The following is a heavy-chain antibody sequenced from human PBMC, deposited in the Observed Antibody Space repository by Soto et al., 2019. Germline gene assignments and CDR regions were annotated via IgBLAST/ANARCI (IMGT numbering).Heavy chain of an antibody. CDR1: GYTFTSYG. J-gene: IGHJ6*02. D-gene: IGHD6-13*01. V-gene: IGHV1-18*01. CDR3: ASDGACLQQLVVGCGTTSYYCGMDV. CDR2: ISAYNGNT. Sequence: ASVKVSCKASGYTFTSYGISWVRQAPGQGLEWMGWISAYNGNTNYAQKLQGRVTMTTDTSTSTAYMELRSLRSDDTAVYYCASDGACLQQLVVGCGTTSYYCGMDVWG.